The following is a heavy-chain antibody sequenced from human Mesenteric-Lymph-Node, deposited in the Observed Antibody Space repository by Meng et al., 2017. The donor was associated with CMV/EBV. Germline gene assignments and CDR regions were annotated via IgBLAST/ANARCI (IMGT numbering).Heavy chain of an antibody. V-gene: IGHV3-48*03. CDR1: GFTFSSHE. D-gene: IGHD2-2*01. CDR3: ARDRGYCSSTSCYRRYGMDV. Sequence: GESLKISCAASGFTFSSHEFNWVRQAPGKGLEWVSYISSSGNTIYYADSVKGRFTISRDNAKNSLYLQMNSLRAEDTAVYYCARDRGYCSSTSCYRRYGMDVWGQGTPVTVSS. CDR2: ISSSGNTI. J-gene: IGHJ6*02.